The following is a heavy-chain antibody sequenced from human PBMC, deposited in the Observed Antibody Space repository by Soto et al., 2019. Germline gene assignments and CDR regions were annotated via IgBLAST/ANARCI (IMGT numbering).Heavy chain of an antibody. Sequence: PGGSLRLSCAASGFTFSSYAMSWVRQTPGKGLEWVSAISGSGDSTYSADSVKGRFTISRDNYRNTLYLQMNSLRAEDTALLYCAKNGMWDRRRRYGSCRYNHYGMDVLGQGSTVTHS. CDR2: ISGSGDST. J-gene: IGHJ6*02. V-gene: IGHV3-23*01. D-gene: IGHD3-10*01. CDR1: GFTFSSYA. CDR3: AKNGMWDRRRRYGSCRYNHYGMDV.